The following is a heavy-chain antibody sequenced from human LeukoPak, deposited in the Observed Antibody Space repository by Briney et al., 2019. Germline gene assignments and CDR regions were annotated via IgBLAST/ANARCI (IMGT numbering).Heavy chain of an antibody. V-gene: IGHV3-23*01. J-gene: IGHJ4*02. CDR1: GVTFSSSA. CDR3: AKERSDFWSGYYDY. CDR2: ISGSGSGSST. D-gene: IGHD3-3*01. Sequence: GGSLRLSCAASGVTFSSSAMSWVRQAPGKGLEWVSTISGSGSGSSTYYADSVKGRFTISRDNSKNTLYLQMNSLRAEDTAVYYCAKERSDFWSGYYDYWGQGTLVTVSS.